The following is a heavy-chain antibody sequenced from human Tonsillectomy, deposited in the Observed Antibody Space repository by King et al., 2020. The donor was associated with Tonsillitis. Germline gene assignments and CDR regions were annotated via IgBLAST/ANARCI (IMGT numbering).Heavy chain of an antibody. CDR1: GFSFSSYG. CDR2: ISYDGSNK. CDR3: AKATYCGGDCYSGSGFSNAFDI. J-gene: IGHJ3*02. Sequence: VQLVESGGGVVQPGRSLRLSCAASGFSFSSYGMHWVRQAPGKGLEWVAVISYDGSNKFYADSVKGRFTISRDNSKNTLYLQMNSLRAEDTAVYYCAKATYCGGDCYSGSGFSNAFDIWGQGTMVTVSS. D-gene: IGHD2-21*02. V-gene: IGHV3-30*18.